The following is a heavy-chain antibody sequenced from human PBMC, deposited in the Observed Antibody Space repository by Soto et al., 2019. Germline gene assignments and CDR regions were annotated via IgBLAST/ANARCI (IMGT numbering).Heavy chain of an antibody. V-gene: IGHV1-8*01. D-gene: IGHD5-12*01. CDR1: GYTFTSYD. CDR3: ARDVAGYVGY. J-gene: IGHJ4*02. CDR2: MNTNSGNT. Sequence: QVQLVQSGAEVKKPGASVKVSCKASGYTFTSYDINWVRQATGQGLEWMGWMNTNSGNTGYAQKLQGRVTMTRNTTISTAYMELSRLRSEATVVYYCARDVAGYVGYWGQGTLVTVSS.